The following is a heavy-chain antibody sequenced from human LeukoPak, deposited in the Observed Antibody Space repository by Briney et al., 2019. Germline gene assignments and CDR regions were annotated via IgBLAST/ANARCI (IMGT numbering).Heavy chain of an antibody. CDR2: MNPNSGNT. V-gene: IGHV1-8*03. J-gene: IGHJ4*02. CDR1: GYTFTSYD. D-gene: IGHD3-3*01. Sequence: GASVKVSCKASGYTFTSYDINWVRQATGQGLEWMVWMNPNSGNTGYAQKFQGRVTITRNTSISTAYMELSSLRSEDTAVYYCARAPRRYYDFWSGPDYWGQGTLVTVSS. CDR3: ARAPRRYYDFWSGPDY.